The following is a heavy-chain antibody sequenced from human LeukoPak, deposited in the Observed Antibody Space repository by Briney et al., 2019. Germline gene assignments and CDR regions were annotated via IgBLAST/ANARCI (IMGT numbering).Heavy chain of an antibody. CDR1: GGPFRGYY. D-gene: IGHD3-10*01. J-gene: IGHJ5*02. CDR2: INHSGRT. Sequence: PSETLSLTCAVSGGPFRGYYWSWIRQSPGKGLEWIGEINHSGRTNFNPSLKSRVTMSLDTSKNQVSLKMTSVTAADTAVYYCPRGPSSGSYFAWFDLWGQGTLVTVSS. CDR3: PRGPSSGSYFAWFDL. V-gene: IGHV4-34*01.